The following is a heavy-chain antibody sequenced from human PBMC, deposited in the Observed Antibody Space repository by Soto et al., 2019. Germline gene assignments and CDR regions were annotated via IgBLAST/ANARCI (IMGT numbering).Heavy chain of an antibody. CDR2: ISGGGGST. CDR3: AKEDIVVVPAACFDY. CDR1: GXTFSSYS. Sequence: GSLRLSCAASGXTFSSYSMSWVRQAPGKGLEWVSAISGGGGSTYYADSVKGRFTISRDNSKNTLYLQMNSLRAEDTAVYYCAKEDIVVVPAACFDYWGQATLVTVSS. V-gene: IGHV3-23*01. J-gene: IGHJ4*02. D-gene: IGHD2-2*01.